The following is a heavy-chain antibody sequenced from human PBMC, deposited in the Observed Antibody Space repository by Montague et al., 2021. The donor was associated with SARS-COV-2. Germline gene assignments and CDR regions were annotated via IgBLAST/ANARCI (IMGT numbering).Heavy chain of an antibody. D-gene: IGHD3-9*01. V-gene: IGHV4-4*02. CDR1: GDSIMTTNW. CDR3: MRAGGFDNRPLV. J-gene: IGHJ4*02. Sequence: SETLSLTCAVSGDSIMTTNWWSWVRQPPGKGLEWIGEIYQSGSTNYNPSLKSRVTMSVDKSKNQFSLELNSLTAADTALYYCMRAGGFDNRPLVWGQGALSQSPQ. CDR2: IYQSGST.